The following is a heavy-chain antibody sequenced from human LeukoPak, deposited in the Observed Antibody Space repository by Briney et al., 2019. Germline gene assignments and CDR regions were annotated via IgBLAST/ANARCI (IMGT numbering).Heavy chain of an antibody. CDR1: GYTFTGYY. D-gene: IGHD6-13*01. CDR2: INPNSGGT. CDR3: APTNLYSSSWIFDY. J-gene: IGHJ4*02. V-gene: IGHV1-2*02. Sequence: GASVKVSCKASGYTFTGYYMHWVRQAPGQGLEWMGWINPNSGGTNYAPKFQGRVTMTRDTSISTAYMELSRLRSDDTAVYYCAPTNLYSSSWIFDYWGQGTLVTVSS.